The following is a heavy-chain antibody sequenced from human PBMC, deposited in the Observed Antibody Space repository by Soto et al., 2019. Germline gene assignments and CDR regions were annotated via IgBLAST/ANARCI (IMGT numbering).Heavy chain of an antibody. Sequence: EVQLLESGGGLVQPGGSLRLSCAASGFTFSSYAMNWVRQAPGKGLEWVSVISGSGGSTYYADSVKGRFTISRDNSKNTLYLKMNSLRAEDTAVYYCAKRTTGTYFDYWGQGTLVTVSS. CDR2: ISGSGGST. D-gene: IGHD1-1*01. V-gene: IGHV3-23*01. J-gene: IGHJ4*02. CDR1: GFTFSSYA. CDR3: AKRTTGTYFDY.